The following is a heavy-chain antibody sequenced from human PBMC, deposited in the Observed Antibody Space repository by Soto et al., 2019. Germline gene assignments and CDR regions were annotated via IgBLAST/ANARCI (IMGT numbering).Heavy chain of an antibody. Sequence: SETLSLTCSVSGGSIGSSSYYFGWIRQPPGKGLEWIGSLYYTGTTYYNSSLKSRVTISADKSQNQFSLRLSSVTAADTAVYYCEASVNHYLDYWGHGTLVTVSS. CDR2: LYYTGTT. V-gene: IGHV4-39*01. CDR3: EASVNHYLDY. J-gene: IGHJ4*01. CDR1: GGSIGSSSYY.